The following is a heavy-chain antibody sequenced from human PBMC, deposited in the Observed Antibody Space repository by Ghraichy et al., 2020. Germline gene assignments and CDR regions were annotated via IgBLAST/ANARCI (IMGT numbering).Heavy chain of an antibody. CDR1: DGSMSSDF. Sequence: ESLNISCTISDGSMSSDFWSWIRHPPGKALEWIGYIYYSGNTNYNPSLRSRVTISLDTSKTQFSLKLTSVTAADTAVYYCARQTSGGFDPWGHGTLVTVSS. CDR3: ARQTSGGFDP. J-gene: IGHJ5*02. V-gene: IGHV4-59*08. CDR2: IYYSGNT. D-gene: IGHD3-10*01.